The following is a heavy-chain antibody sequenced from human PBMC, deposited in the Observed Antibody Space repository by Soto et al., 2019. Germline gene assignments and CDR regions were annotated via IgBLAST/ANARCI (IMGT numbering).Heavy chain of an antibody. V-gene: IGHV1-46*01. D-gene: IGHD3-9*01. Sequence: ASVKVSCKASGYTFSSYYIHWVRQAPGQGLEWIGIINPNGGSTNCAQNFKGRLTVTRDTSTATVYMDLGALTADDTAMYYCARGLGLGDCWGQGTLVTVSS. J-gene: IGHJ4*02. CDR1: GYTFSSYY. CDR3: ARGLGLGDC. CDR2: INPNGGST.